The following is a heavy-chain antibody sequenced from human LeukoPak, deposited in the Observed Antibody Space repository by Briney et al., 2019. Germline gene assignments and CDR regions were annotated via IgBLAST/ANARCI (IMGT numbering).Heavy chain of an antibody. D-gene: IGHD3-22*01. CDR2: IYYSGST. CDR1: GGSISSYY. CDR3: ARDLIDDSSGSPRYYGMDV. V-gene: IGHV4-59*01. Sequence: SETLSLTCTVSGGSISSYYWSWIRQPPGKGLEWIGYIYYSGSTYYNPSLKSRVTISVDTSKNQFSLKLSSVTAADTAVYYCARDLIDDSSGSPRYYGMDVWGQGTTVTVSS. J-gene: IGHJ6*02.